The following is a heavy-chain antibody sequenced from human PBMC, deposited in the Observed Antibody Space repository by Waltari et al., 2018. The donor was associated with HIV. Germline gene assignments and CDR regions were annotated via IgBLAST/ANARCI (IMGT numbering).Heavy chain of an antibody. Sequence: QVQLVQSGSEVRNPRASVRVSCHTSGYTFAAYYIYWMRQAPGEGLEWLGWINPTNGDTGYAQKFQGWLSMTRDTSTGTVYMSLSRLRFDDTAIYYCARAESITWANFDFWGQGTLVSVSS. CDR3: ARAESITWANFDF. CDR2: INPTNGDT. V-gene: IGHV1-2*04. D-gene: IGHD3-3*02. CDR1: GYTFAAYY. J-gene: IGHJ4*02.